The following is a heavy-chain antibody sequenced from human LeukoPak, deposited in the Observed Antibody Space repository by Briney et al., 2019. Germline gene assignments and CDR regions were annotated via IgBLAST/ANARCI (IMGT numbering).Heavy chain of an antibody. CDR2: IKQDGSEK. CDR3: TSDNPFGGY. CDR1: GFTFNSYW. D-gene: IGHD2-15*01. Sequence: GGSLRLSCAASGFTFNSYWMTWVRQAPGKGLEWVANIKQDGSEKYYVDSVKGRFTISRDNAKNSLYLQMNSLRAEDTAVYYCTSDNPFGGYWGQGTLVTVSS. J-gene: IGHJ4*02. V-gene: IGHV3-7*03.